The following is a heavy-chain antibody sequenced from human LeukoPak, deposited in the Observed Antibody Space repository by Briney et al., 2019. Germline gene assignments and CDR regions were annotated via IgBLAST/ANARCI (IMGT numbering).Heavy chain of an antibody. Sequence: GGPLRLSCAASGFTFSSSWMHWVCQAPEKGLEWVADIKCDGSEKYYVDSVKGRLTISRDNAKNSLYLQVNSLRAEDMTVYYCVRWERIAVAGPNYYYYYMDVWGKGTTVTVSS. J-gene: IGHJ6*03. CDR1: GFTFSSSW. D-gene: IGHD6-19*01. CDR2: IKCDGSEK. CDR3: VRWERIAVAGPNYYYYYMDV. V-gene: IGHV3-52*01.